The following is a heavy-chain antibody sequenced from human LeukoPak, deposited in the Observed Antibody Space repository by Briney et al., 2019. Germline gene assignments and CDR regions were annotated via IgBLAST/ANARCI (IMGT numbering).Heavy chain of an antibody. CDR3: ARGGYCSGGSCYFDY. V-gene: IGHV4-59*01. CDR2: IYYSGST. CDR1: GGSISSYY. J-gene: IGHJ4*02. D-gene: IGHD2-15*01. Sequence: PSETLSLTCIVSGGSISSYYWSWIRQPPGKGLEWIGYIYYSGSTNYNPSLKSRVTISVDTSQNQFSLKLSSVTAADTAVYYRARGGYCSGGSCYFDYWGQGTLVTVSS.